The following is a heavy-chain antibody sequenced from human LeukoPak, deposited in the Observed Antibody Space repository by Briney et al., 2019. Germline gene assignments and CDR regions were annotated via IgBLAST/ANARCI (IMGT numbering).Heavy chain of an antibody. V-gene: IGHV4-59*01. J-gene: IGHJ4*02. CDR1: GGSISSYY. Sequence: PSETLSLTCTVSGGSISSYYWSWIRQPPGKGLEWIGYIYYSGSTNYNPSLKSRVTISVDTSKNQFSLKLSSVTAADTAVYYCASVPYGSGSPSYWGQGTLVTVSS. CDR3: ASVPYGSGSPSY. CDR2: IYYSGST. D-gene: IGHD3-10*01.